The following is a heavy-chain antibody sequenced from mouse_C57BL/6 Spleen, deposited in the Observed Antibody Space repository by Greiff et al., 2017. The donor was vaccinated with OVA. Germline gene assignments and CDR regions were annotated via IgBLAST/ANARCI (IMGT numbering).Heavy chain of an antibody. CDR3: AMDYYGSSYVGAMDY. V-gene: IGHV1-74*01. D-gene: IGHD1-1*01. J-gene: IGHJ4*01. CDR1: GYTFTSYW. CDR2: IHPSDSDT. Sequence: QVQLQQPGAELVKPGASVKVFCKASGYTFTSYWMHWVKQRPGQGLEWIGRIHPSDSDTNYNQKFKGKATLTVDKSSSTAYMQLSSLTSEDSAVYYCAMDYYGSSYVGAMDYWGQGTSVTVSS.